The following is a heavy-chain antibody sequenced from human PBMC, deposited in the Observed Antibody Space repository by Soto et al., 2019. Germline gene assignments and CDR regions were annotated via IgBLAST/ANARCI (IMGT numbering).Heavy chain of an antibody. V-gene: IGHV4-59*11. CDR2: IYYRGST. J-gene: IGHJ6*02. Sequence: SETLSLTCTVSGGSISSHYWSWVRQAPGKGLEWIGHIYYRGSTSYNPSLRSRSTISVDTSNNQFSLKLNSATTADTAVYYCARDGREASGMDVWGQGPKVTVSS. CDR3: ARDGREASGMDV. D-gene: IGHD1-26*01. CDR1: GGSISSHY.